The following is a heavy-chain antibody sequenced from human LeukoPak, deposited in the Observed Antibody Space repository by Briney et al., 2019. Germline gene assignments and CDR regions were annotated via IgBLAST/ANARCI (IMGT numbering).Heavy chain of an antibody. J-gene: IGHJ3*02. Sequence: ASVKVSCKASGYTFTGYYMHWVRQAPGQGREWMGIINPSGGSTSYAQKFQGRVTMTRDMSTSTVYMELSSLRSEDTAVYYCARARVYYYDSSGYYCDSFDIWGQGTMVTVSS. V-gene: IGHV1-46*01. CDR1: GYTFTGYY. CDR3: ARARVYYYDSSGYYCDSFDI. D-gene: IGHD3-22*01. CDR2: INPSGGST.